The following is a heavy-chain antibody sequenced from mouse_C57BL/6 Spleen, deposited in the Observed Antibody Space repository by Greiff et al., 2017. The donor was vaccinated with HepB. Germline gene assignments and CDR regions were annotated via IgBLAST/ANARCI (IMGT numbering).Heavy chain of an antibody. CDR3: ARGGYENDYAMDY. Sequence: DVMLVESGPGMVKPSQSLSLTCTVTGYSITSGYDWHWIRHFPGNKLEWMGYISYSGSTNYNPSLKSRISITHDTSKNHFFLKLNSVTTEDTATYYCARGGYENDYAMDYWGQGTSVTVSS. J-gene: IGHJ4*01. CDR2: ISYSGST. D-gene: IGHD2-2*01. CDR1: GYSITSGYD. V-gene: IGHV3-1*01.